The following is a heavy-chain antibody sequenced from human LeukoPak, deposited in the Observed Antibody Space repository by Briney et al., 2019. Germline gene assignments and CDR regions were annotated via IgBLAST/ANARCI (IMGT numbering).Heavy chain of an antibody. J-gene: IGHJ5*02. V-gene: IGHV1-69*13. CDR2: IIPIFGTA. CDR3: AYILFLEMATIGGWFDP. D-gene: IGHD5-24*01. CDR1: GGTFSSYA. Sequence: SVKVSCKASGGTFSSYAISWVRQAPGQGLEWMGGIIPIFGTANYAQKFQGRVTITADESTSTAYMELSSLRSEDTAVYYCAYILFLEMATIGGWFDPWGQGTLVTVSS.